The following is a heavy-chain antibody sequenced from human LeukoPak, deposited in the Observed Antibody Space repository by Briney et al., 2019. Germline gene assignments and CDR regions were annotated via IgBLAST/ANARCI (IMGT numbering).Heavy chain of an antibody. CDR3: AKDHYYDSSGYYPFFDY. J-gene: IGHJ4*02. CDR1: GFTFSSYG. Sequence: PGRSLRLSCAASGFTFSSYGMHWVRQAPGKGLEWVAVISYDGSNKYYADSVKGRFTISRDNSKNTLYLQMNSPRAEDTAVYYCAKDHYYDSSGYYPFFDYWGQGTLVTVSS. D-gene: IGHD3-22*01. V-gene: IGHV3-30*18. CDR2: ISYDGSNK.